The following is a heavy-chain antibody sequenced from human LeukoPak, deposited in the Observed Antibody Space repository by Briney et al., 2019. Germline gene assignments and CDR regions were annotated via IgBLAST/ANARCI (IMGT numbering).Heavy chain of an antibody. V-gene: IGHV3-23*01. CDR3: AKDGTD. CDR1: GFTFRNFA. Sequence: GGSLRLSCSASGFTFRNFAISWVRQAPGKGLEWVSSIGGGDTHYADSVKGRFTISRDDSRSTVDLQMSSLRAEDTAVYYCAKDGTDWGQGTLVTVSS. J-gene: IGHJ4*02. CDR2: IGGGDT. D-gene: IGHD3/OR15-3a*01.